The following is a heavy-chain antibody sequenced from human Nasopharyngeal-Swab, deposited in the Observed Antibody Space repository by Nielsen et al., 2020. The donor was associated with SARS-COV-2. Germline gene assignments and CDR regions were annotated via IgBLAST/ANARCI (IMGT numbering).Heavy chain of an antibody. Sequence: KVSCKGSGQSFTSYWIGWVRQMPGKGLEWMGIIYPGDSETRYSPSFQGQVTISADKSISTAYLQWSSLKASDTAVYYCARPLWSYADHFDYWGQGTLVTVSS. CDR1: GQSFTSYW. J-gene: IGHJ4*02. D-gene: IGHD1-26*01. CDR2: IYPGDSET. V-gene: IGHV5-51*01. CDR3: ARPLWSYADHFDY.